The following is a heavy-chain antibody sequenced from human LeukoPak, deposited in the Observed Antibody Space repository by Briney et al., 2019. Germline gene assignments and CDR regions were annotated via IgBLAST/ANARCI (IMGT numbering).Heavy chain of an antibody. CDR2: IYYSGST. Sequence: PSETLSLTCTVSGGSISSSSYYWGWIRQPPGKGLEWIGSIYYSGSTYYNPSLKSRVTISVDTSKNQFSLKLSSVTAADRAVYYRARHAVVVAATPFDYWGQGTLVTVSS. D-gene: IGHD2-15*01. V-gene: IGHV4-39*01. CDR1: GGSISSSSYY. CDR3: ARHAVVVAATPFDY. J-gene: IGHJ4*02.